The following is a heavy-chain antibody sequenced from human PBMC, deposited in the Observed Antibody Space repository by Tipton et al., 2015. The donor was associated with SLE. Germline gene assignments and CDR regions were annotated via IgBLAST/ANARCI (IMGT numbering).Heavy chain of an antibody. V-gene: IGHV6-1*01. Sequence: GLVKPSQTLLLTCAISGDSVSSNSAAWNWIRQSPSRGLEWLGGTYYRSKWYNDYAVSVKSRITINPDTSKDQFSLQVNSVTPEDTAVYYCARLGPTGDLGDAFDIWGQGTMVTVSS. J-gene: IGHJ3*02. CDR3: ARLGPTGDLGDAFDI. CDR1: GDSVSSNSAA. CDR2: TYYRSKWYN. D-gene: IGHD7-27*01.